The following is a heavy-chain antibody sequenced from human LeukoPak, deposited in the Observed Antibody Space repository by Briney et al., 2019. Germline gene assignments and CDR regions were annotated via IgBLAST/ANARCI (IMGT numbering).Heavy chain of an antibody. J-gene: IGHJ4*02. CDR2: ISSSSSYI. D-gene: IGHD3-22*01. CDR3: ARDGYSSTHFDY. Sequence: MPGGSLRLSCAASGFTFSSYSMNWVRQAPGKGLEWVSSISSSSSYIYYADSVKGRFTISRDNAKNSLYLQMNSLRAEDTAVYYCARDGYSSTHFDYWGQGTLVTVSS. CDR1: GFTFSSYS. V-gene: IGHV3-21*01.